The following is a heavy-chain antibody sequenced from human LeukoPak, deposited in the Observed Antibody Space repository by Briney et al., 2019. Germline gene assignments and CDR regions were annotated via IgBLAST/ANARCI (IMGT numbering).Heavy chain of an antibody. D-gene: IGHD2-15*01. CDR3: ANVVVAAGPNYFDY. CDR1: GFTFSSYA. CDR2: INNNGRST. V-gene: IGHV3-23*01. J-gene: IGHJ4*02. Sequence: PGGSLRLSCAASGFTFSSYAMSWVRQAPGKGLEWVSAINNNGRSTYYADSVKGRFTISRDNSKNTLYLQMNSLRAEDTALYYCANVVVAAGPNYFDYWGQGTLVTVSS.